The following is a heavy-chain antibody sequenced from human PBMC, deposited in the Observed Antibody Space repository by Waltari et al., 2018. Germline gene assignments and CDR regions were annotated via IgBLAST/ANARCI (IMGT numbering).Heavy chain of an antibody. CDR1: GGPISSYY. Sequence: QVQLQESGSGLVKPSETLSLTCTVSGGPISSYYWSWLRQAPGKGLEWIGYIYYSGSTNYNPSLKSRVTISVDTSKNQFSLKLSSVTAADTAVYYCARAAAADYYYYYGMDVWGQGPRSPSP. CDR3: ARAAAADYYYYYGMDV. V-gene: IGHV4-59*01. D-gene: IGHD6-13*01. J-gene: IGHJ6*02. CDR2: IYYSGST.